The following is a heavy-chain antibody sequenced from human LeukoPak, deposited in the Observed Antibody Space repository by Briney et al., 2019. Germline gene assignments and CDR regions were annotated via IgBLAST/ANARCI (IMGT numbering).Heavy chain of an antibody. CDR3: ARFRRVRGYYGMDV. CDR1: GYTFTGYY. Sequence: ASVKVSCKASGYTFTGYYMHWVRQAPGQGLEWMGWINPNSGGTNYAQKFQGRVTMTRDTSISTAYMELSRLRSDDTAVCYCARFRRVRGYYGMDVWGQGTTVTVSS. V-gene: IGHV1-2*02. CDR2: INPNSGGT. J-gene: IGHJ6*02. D-gene: IGHD3-10*01.